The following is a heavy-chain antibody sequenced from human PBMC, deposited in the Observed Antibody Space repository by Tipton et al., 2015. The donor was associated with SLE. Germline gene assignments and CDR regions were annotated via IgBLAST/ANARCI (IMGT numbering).Heavy chain of an antibody. D-gene: IGHD1-26*01. CDR3: TSTLVGARAFDI. J-gene: IGHJ3*02. V-gene: IGHV3-73*01. Sequence: SLRLSCAASGFTFSGSAMHWVRQASGKGLEWVGRIRSKANSYATAYAASVKGRFTISRDDSKNTAYLQMNSLKTEDTAVYYCTSTLVGARAFDIWGQGTMVTVSS. CDR1: GFTFSGSA. CDR2: IRSKANSYAT.